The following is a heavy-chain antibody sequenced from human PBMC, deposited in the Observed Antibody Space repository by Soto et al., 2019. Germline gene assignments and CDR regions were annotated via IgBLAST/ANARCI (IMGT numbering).Heavy chain of an antibody. CDR1: GGSISSYY. D-gene: IGHD4-17*01. J-gene: IGHJ5*02. CDR2: IYYSGST. CDR3: ARALDYGDYWYWFDP. V-gene: IGHV4-59*01. Sequence: SETLSLTCTVSGGSISSYYLSWIRQPPGKGLEWIGYIYYSGSTNYNPSLKSRVTISVDTSKNQFSLKLSSVTAADTAVYYCARALDYGDYWYWFDPWGQGTLVTVSS.